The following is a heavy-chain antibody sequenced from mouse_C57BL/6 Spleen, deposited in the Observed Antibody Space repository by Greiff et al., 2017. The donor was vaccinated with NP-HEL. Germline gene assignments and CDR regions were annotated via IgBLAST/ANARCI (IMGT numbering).Heavy chain of an antibody. CDR3: TRETDYYGSSGYFDY. Sequence: EVKLVESGEGLVKPGGSLKLSCAASGFTFSSYAMSWVRQTPEKRLEWVAYISSGGDYIYYADTVKGRFTISRDNARNTLYLQMSSLKSEDTAMYYCTRETDYYGSSGYFDYWGQGTTLTVSS. CDR2: ISSGGDYI. J-gene: IGHJ2*01. D-gene: IGHD1-1*01. V-gene: IGHV5-9-1*02. CDR1: GFTFSSYA.